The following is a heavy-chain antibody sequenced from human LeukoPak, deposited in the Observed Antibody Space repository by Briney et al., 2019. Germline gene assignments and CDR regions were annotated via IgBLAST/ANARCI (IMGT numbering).Heavy chain of an antibody. D-gene: IGHD3-16*02. Sequence: ASVKVSCKASGYTFTSYDINWVRQATGQGLGWMGWMNPNSGNTGYAQKFQGRVTMTRNTSISTAYMELSSLRSEDTAVYYCARGPPCRVRRTDCRYFQTWGQGTLVTVSS. CDR1: GYTFTSYD. CDR2: MNPNSGNT. V-gene: IGHV1-8*01. CDR3: ARGPPCRVRRTDCRYFQT. J-gene: IGHJ5*02.